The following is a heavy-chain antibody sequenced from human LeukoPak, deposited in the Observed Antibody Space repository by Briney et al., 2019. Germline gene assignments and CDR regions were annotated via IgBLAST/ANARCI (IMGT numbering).Heavy chain of an antibody. V-gene: IGHV3-7*01. D-gene: IGHD3/OR15-3a*01. J-gene: IGHJ3*01. CDR3: AKFGLPYSIDL. CDR1: GFSIHQSS. CDR2: IRPDGSAV. Sequence: GGSLRLSCKASGFSIHQSSMSWVRQAPVEGLEWVASIRPDGSAVFYVDSVKGRFTFSRDNAKNSLDLQMNSLRAEDTALYYCAKFGLPYSIDLWGQGTMVTVSS.